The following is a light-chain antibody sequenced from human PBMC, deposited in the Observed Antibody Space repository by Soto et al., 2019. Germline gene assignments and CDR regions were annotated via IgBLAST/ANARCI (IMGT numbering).Light chain of an antibody. J-gene: IGLJ1*01. CDR1: SSDVGRCNC. Sequence: QSVLTQPASVSGSPGQSIAISCTGTSSDVGRCNCVSWYQQHPGKAPKLMIYDVSNRPSGVSNRFSGSKSGNTASLIISGLQAEDEAEYYCSSYPATSTLVFVTGTKVTVL. CDR3: SSYPATSTLV. CDR2: DVS. V-gene: IGLV2-14*01.